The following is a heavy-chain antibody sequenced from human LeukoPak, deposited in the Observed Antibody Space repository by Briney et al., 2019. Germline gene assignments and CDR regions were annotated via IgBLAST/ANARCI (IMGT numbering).Heavy chain of an antibody. CDR3: AKAVPSLEGPNYFDY. Sequence: GGSLRLSCAASGFTFSSYGMSWARQAPGKGLEWVSLISGSGGSTYHADSVKGRFTISRDNSKNTLYLQMNSLRAEDTAVYYCAKAVPSLEGPNYFDYWGQGTLVTVSS. J-gene: IGHJ4*02. D-gene: IGHD6-6*01. CDR1: GFTFSSYG. V-gene: IGHV3-23*01. CDR2: ISGSGGST.